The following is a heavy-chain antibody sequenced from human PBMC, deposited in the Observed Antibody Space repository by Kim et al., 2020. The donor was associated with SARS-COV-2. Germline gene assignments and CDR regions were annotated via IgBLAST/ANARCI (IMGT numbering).Heavy chain of an antibody. D-gene: IGHD2-21*01. CDR1: GYSISSGYY. V-gene: IGHV4-38-2*02. Sequence: SAPLSLTCTVSGYSISSGYYWGWIRQPPGKGLEWIGSIYHSGSTYYNPSLKSRVTISVDTSKNQFSLKLSSVTAADTAVYYCARAPDIVDNWFDPWGQGT. J-gene: IGHJ5*02. CDR2: IYHSGST. CDR3: ARAPDIVDNWFDP.